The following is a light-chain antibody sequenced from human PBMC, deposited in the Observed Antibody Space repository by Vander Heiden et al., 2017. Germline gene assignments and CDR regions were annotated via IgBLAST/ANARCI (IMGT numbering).Light chain of an antibody. J-gene: IGKJ2*01. Sequence: DIVMTQSPDSLAVSLGERATINCMSSQSVLYSSNNMNYLAWYQQKPGQPPKLLIYWASTRESGVPDRFSGSGSGTDFTLTISSLQAEDVAVYFCQQDYSTPLNFGQGTKLEIK. CDR1: QSVLYSSNNMNY. CDR3: QQDYSTPLN. CDR2: WAS. V-gene: IGKV4-1*01.